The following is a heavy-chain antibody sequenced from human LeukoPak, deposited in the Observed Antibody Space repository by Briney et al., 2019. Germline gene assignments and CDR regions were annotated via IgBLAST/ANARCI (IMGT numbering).Heavy chain of an antibody. CDR3: AKSGTSLSVAFDL. CDR2: IQYDGSNK. J-gene: IGHJ3*01. Sequence: GGSLRLSCAASGFTFSNYGMHWVRQAPGKGLEWVAFIQYDGSNKYYADSVKGRFTISRDNSRNTLYLQMNSLRAEDTAVYYCAKSGTSLSVAFDLWGQGTMVTVSS. CDR1: GFTFSNYG. V-gene: IGHV3-30*02. D-gene: IGHD3-10*01.